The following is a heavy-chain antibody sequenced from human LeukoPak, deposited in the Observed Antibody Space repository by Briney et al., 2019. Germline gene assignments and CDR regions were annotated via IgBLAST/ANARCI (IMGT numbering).Heavy chain of an antibody. Sequence: PSETLSLTCTVSGGSVSSSYWSWIRQPPGKGLEWIGYIYYSGTTNYNPSLKSRVTISVDMSKNQFSLKLTGVTAADWAVYYGARHLTRAFDIWGQGTMVTVSS. V-gene: IGHV4-59*08. CDR2: IYYSGTT. D-gene: IGHD3-9*01. J-gene: IGHJ3*02. CDR1: GGSVSSSY. CDR3: ARHLTRAFDI.